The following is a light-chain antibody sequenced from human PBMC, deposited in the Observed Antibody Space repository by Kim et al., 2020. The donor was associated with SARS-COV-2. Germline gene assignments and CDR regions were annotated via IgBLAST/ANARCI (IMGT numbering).Light chain of an antibody. J-gene: IGLJ2*01. V-gene: IGLV3-19*01. CDR3: NSRDSSGNHNVV. CDR2: GKN. CDR1: SLRSYY. Sequence: LGQTVRITCQGDSLRSYYASWYQQKPGQAPVLVIYGKNNRPSGIPDRFSGSSSGNTASLTITGAQADDEADYYCNSRDSSGNHNVVFGGGTQLTVL.